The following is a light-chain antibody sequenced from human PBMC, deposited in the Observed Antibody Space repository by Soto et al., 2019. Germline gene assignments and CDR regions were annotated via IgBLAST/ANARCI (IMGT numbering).Light chain of an antibody. CDR3: QQRNDWPT. CDR1: QSVNNY. V-gene: IGKV3-11*01. J-gene: IGKJ1*01. CDR2: DVF. Sequence: EIVLTQSPATLSLSPGERATLSCRASQSVNNYLAWYQQKPGQAPRLLIYDVFNRATGIPARFSGSGSGTDFTPTIRSLEPEDFAVYFCQQRNDWPTFGQGTKVEIK.